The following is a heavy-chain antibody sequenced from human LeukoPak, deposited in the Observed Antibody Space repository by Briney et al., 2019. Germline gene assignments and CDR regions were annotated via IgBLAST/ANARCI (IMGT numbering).Heavy chain of an antibody. V-gene: IGHV4-30-4*01. CDR3: ARGNVDTALFDY. CDR2: IYYSGST. Sequence: SQTLSLTCTVSGGSISSGDYYWSWIRQPPGKGLEWIGYIYYSGSTYYNPSLKSRVTISVDTSKNQFSLKLSSVTAADTAVYYCARGNVDTALFDYWGQGTLVTVSS. D-gene: IGHD5-18*01. J-gene: IGHJ4*02. CDR1: GGSISSGDYY.